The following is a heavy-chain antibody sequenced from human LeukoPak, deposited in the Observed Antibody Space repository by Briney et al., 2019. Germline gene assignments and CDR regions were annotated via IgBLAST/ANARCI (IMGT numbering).Heavy chain of an antibody. CDR2: ISAYNGNT. CDR1: GYTFTSYD. Sequence: GASVKVSCKASGYTFTSYDISWVRQAPGQGLEWMGWISAYNGNTNSAQKLQGRVTMTTDTSTSTAYMELRSLRSDDTAVYYCVAVVVAEDYWGQGTLVTVSS. CDR3: VAVVVAEDY. J-gene: IGHJ4*02. D-gene: IGHD2-15*01. V-gene: IGHV1-18*01.